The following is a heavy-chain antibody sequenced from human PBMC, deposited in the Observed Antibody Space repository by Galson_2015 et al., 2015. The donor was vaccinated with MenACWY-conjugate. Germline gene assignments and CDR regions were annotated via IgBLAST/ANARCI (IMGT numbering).Heavy chain of an antibody. CDR1: GFTFDDKD. CDR2: ISWDSGSI. V-gene: IGHV3-9*01. CDR3: AKSAEYSSGWYAIEY. Sequence: SLRLSCAGSGFTFDDKDTHWVRQAPGKGLEWVSGISWDSGSIDYADSVKGRFTISRDNAKNSLYLQISSLRAEDTALYYCAKSAEYSSGWYAIEYWGQGALVTVSS. J-gene: IGHJ4*02. D-gene: IGHD6-19*01.